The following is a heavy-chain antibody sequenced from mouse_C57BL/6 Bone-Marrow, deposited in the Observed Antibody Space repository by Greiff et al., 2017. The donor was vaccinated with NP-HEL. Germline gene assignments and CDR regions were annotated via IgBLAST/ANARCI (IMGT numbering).Heavy chain of an antibody. J-gene: IGHJ2*01. CDR1: GYTFTSYW. V-gene: IGHV1-5*01. CDR2: IYPGNSDT. D-gene: IGHD2-14*01. CDR3: TRKGDLYDIDY. Sequence: DVKLQESGTVLARPGASVKMSCKTSGYTFTSYWMHWVKQRPGQGLEWIGAIYPGNSDTSYKQKFKGRAKLTAVTSDSTAYMQLSSLTNEDSAVDYCTRKGDLYDIDYWGQGTTLTVSS.